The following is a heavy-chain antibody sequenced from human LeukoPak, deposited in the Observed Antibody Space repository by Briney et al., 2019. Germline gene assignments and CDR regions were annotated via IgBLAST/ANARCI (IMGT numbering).Heavy chain of an antibody. Sequence: GGSLRLSCVASGFTFSSYAMSWVRQAPGKGLEWVSVISGSGGSTYYADSVKGRLTISRDNSKNTLYLQMNSLRAEDTAVHYCVKDLATYYYDSSGYHGPFDPWGQGTLVTVSS. D-gene: IGHD3-22*01. CDR2: ISGSGGST. CDR1: GFTFSSYA. CDR3: VKDLATYYYDSSGYHGPFDP. V-gene: IGHV3-23*01. J-gene: IGHJ5*02.